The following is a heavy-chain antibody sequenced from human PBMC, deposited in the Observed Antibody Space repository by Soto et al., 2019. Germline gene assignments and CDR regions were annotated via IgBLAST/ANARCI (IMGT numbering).Heavy chain of an antibody. J-gene: IGHJ5*02. CDR3: AKGGAFYYDLNWFDP. D-gene: IGHD3-22*01. CDR1: GFIFSDYS. CDR2: ISRSGGST. V-gene: IGHV3-11*01. Sequence: PGGSLRLSCAASGFIFSDYSMSCVRQAPGKGLEWVSYISRSGGSTYYADSVRGRFTISRDNPKDTLYLQLNSLRPDDTAVYYCAKGGAFYYDLNWFDPWGQGTPVTVSS.